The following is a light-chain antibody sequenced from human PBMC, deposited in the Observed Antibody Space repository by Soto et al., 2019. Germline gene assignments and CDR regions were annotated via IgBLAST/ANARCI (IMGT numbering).Light chain of an antibody. J-gene: IGLJ2*01. CDR3: GSYTITTTLFV. V-gene: IGLV2-14*01. Sequence: QSVLTQPASVSGSPGQSVTISCTGTSRDLGDFNYVSWYQRHPGKAPKLIIFEVTNRPSGVSDRFSGSKSGNTASLTISELQAEDEAEYYCGSYTITTTLFVFGGGTKVTVL. CDR2: EVT. CDR1: SRDLGDFNY.